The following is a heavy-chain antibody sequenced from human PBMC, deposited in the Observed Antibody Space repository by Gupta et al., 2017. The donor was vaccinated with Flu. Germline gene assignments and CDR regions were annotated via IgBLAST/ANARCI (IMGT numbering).Heavy chain of an antibody. CDR3: VRSGSSSWSLQFDS. D-gene: IGHD6-13*01. CDR2: INGFNGRT. V-gene: IGHV1-18*04. J-gene: IGHJ4*02. CDR1: GYLFTSYS. Sequence: QAHLLQSGNELKKPGASVKVSCKASGYLFTSYSITWVRQAPGRGLEWVGWINGFNGRTHYAETLQGRVSLTIDTPTDTVFLKLRSLRSDDTAVYYCVRSGSSSWSLQFDSWGQGTVVGVSS.